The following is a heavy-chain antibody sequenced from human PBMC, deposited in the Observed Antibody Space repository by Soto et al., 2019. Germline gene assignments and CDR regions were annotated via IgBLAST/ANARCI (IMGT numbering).Heavy chain of an antibody. D-gene: IGHD4-17*01. V-gene: IGHV3-23*01. CDR2: ISGSGGST. CDR1: GFTFSNYA. J-gene: IGHJ6*02. CDR3: AKRNGDSPYYYYSGMDV. Sequence: GGSLRLSCAASGFTFSNYAMSWVRRAPGKGLEWVSAISGSGGSTYYADSVKGRFTISRDNSKNTLYLQMNSLRAEDTAVYYCAKRNGDSPYYYYSGMDVWGQGTTVTVSS.